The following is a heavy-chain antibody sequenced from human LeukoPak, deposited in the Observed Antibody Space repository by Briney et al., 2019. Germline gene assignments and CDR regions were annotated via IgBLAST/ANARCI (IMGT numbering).Heavy chain of an antibody. V-gene: IGHV4-59*08. D-gene: IGHD3-16*02. J-gene: IGHJ4*02. Sequence: SETLSLTCTVSGGSISSYYWSWIRQPPGKGLEWIGYIYYSGSTNYNPSLKSRVIISVDTSKNQFSLKLSSVTAADTAVYYCARLGDYVWGSYRPYFDYWGQGTLVTVSS. CDR1: GGSISSYY. CDR3: ARLGDYVWGSYRPYFDY. CDR2: IYYSGST.